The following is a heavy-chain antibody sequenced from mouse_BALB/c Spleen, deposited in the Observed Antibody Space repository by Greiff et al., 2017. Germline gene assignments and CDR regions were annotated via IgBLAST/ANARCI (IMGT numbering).Heavy chain of an antibody. CDR1: GFSLTSYG. CDR2: IWAGGST. D-gene: IGHD1-1*01. Sequence: VKLQESGPGLVAPSQSLSITCTVSGFSLTSYGVHWVRQPPGKGLEWLGVIWAGGSTNYNSALMSRLSISKDNSKSQVFLKMNSLQTDDTAMYYCARAYGRGYAMDYWGQGTSVTVSS. J-gene: IGHJ4*01. CDR3: ARAYGRGYAMDY. V-gene: IGHV2-9*02.